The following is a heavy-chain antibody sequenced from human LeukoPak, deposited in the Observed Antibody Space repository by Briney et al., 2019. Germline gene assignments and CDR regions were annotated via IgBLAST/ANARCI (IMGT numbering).Heavy chain of an antibody. D-gene: IGHD4-17*01. CDR1: GGSFRNSY. Sequence: SETLSLTCAVYGGSFRNSYWTWVRQPPGKGLEWIGEITHSGSANYNSSLKSRLTISVDTSKNQFSLKLSSVTAADTAVYYCASEGPTTVTTVGGYYYYYYMDVWGKGTTVTVSS. CDR3: ASEGPTTVTTVGGYYYYYYMDV. J-gene: IGHJ6*03. V-gene: IGHV4-34*01. CDR2: ITHSGSA.